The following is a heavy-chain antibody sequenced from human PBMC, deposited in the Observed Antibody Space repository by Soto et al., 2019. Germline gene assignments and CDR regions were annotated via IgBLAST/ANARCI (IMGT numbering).Heavy chain of an antibody. CDR2: VTGTGSAT. CDR1: GFPFSNYA. Sequence: EVQLLESGGDLVQPGGSLRLSCAASGFPFSNYAMSWVRQAPGKGLERVASVTGTGSATFYADSVKGRFTISRDSSKNTLYLQMNSLRAEDTAVYHCARAGRDCSSTTCYVAYWGQGTLVTVSS. D-gene: IGHD2-2*01. J-gene: IGHJ4*02. CDR3: ARAGRDCSSTTCYVAY. V-gene: IGHV3-23*01.